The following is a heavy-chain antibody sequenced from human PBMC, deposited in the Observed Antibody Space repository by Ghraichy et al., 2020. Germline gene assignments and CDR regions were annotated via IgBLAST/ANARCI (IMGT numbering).Heavy chain of an antibody. CDR2: INPNIGGT. CDR1: GYTFTGYY. CDR3: ARGDSYYYYYGMDV. D-gene: IGHD3-22*01. Sequence: ASVKVSCKASGYTFTGYYMHWVRQAPGQGLEWMGWINPNIGGTNYAQKFQGRVTMTRDTSISTAYMELSRLRSDDTAVYYCARGDSYYYYYGMDVWGQGTTVTVSS. J-gene: IGHJ6*02. V-gene: IGHV1-2*02.